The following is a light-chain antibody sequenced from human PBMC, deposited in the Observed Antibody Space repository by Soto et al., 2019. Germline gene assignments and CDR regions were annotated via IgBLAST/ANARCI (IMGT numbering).Light chain of an antibody. CDR1: QTINSW. J-gene: IGKJ4*01. CDR2: DAS. Sequence: DIQITQSPSTLSASVGDRVTITCRASQTINSWLAWYQKKPGKAPKFLIYDASSLQSGVPSRFSGSGSGTDFNLTISSLQTEDFATYFCQHGYSTTLTFGGGTKLDIK. CDR3: QHGYSTTLT. V-gene: IGKV1-5*01.